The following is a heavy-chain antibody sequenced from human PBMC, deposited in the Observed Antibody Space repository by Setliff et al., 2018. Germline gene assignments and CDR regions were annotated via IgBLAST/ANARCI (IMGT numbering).Heavy chain of an antibody. CDR3: AKDFRDLGYSDY. CDR1: GFSFSNYG. Sequence: PGGSLRLSCVVSGFSFSNYGMTWVRQAPGKGLEWISYISTSSGTRYYADSVKGRFTISRDNANQSLYLQMNSLRAEDTAVYYCAKDFRDLGYSDYWGQGTLVTVS. J-gene: IGHJ4*02. V-gene: IGHV3-48*01. CDR2: ISTSSGTR.